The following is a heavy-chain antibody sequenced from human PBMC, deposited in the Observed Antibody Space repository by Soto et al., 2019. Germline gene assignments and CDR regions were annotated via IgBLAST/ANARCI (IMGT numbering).Heavy chain of an antibody. Sequence: VQLVESGGGVVQPGRSLRLSCAASGFTFSSYAMHWVRQAPGKGLEWVAVISYDGSNKYYADSVKGRFTISRDNSKNTLYLQMNSLRAEDTAVYYCARERNYAVFDYWGQGTLVTVSS. CDR3: ARERNYAVFDY. CDR2: ISYDGSNK. V-gene: IGHV3-30-3*01. J-gene: IGHJ4*02. D-gene: IGHD1-7*01. CDR1: GFTFSSYA.